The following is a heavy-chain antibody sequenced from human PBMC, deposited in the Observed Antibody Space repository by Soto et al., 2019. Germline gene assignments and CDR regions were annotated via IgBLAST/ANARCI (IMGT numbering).Heavy chain of an antibody. D-gene: IGHD2-15*01. J-gene: IGHJ6*03. CDR3: ATPYTTGYCSGGSCYDDVGLVFNYYYMAV. CDR2: ISGSGGST. Sequence: PGGSLRLSCAASGFTFSSYAMSWVRQAPGKGLEWVSAISGSGGSTYYADSVKGRFTISRDNSKNTLYLQMNSLRAEATAVYYCATPYTTGYCSGGSCYDDVGLVFNYYYMAVWGKGTTVTVSS. V-gene: IGHV3-23*01. CDR1: GFTFSSYA.